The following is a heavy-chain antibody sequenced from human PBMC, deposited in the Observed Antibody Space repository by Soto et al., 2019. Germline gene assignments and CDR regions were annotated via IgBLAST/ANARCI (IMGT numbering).Heavy chain of an antibody. Sequence: ASVKVSCKVSGYTLTELSMHWVRQAPGKGLEWMGGFDPEDGGTIYAQKFQGRVTMTEDTSTDTAYMELSSLRSEDTAVYYCATDSGIAPWYYFDYWGQGTLVTVSS. CDR1: GYTLTELS. D-gene: IGHD6-13*01. V-gene: IGHV1-24*01. J-gene: IGHJ4*02. CDR3: ATDSGIAPWYYFDY. CDR2: FDPEDGGT.